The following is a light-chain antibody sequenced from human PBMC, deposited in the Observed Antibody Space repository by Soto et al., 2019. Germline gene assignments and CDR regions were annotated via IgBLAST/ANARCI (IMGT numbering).Light chain of an antibody. CDR1: QSVSSY. J-gene: IGKJ4*01. CDR2: DAS. Sequence: EIVLTQSPATLSLSPGERATLSCWVSQSVSSYLAWYQQKPGQAPRLLIYDASNRATDVPPRFRGSGSGTDFILTISSLEPEDFAVYYCQQRSSWPLTFGGGTKVEI. V-gene: IGKV3-11*01. CDR3: QQRSSWPLT.